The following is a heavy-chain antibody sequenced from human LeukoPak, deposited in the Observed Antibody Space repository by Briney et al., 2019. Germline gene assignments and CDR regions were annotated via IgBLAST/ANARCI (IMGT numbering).Heavy chain of an antibody. D-gene: IGHD1-26*01. CDR3: ARDGTLDWFDH. CDR2: ISSSSSYI. V-gene: IGHV3-21*01. CDR1: GFTFSSYS. J-gene: IGHJ5*02. Sequence: GGSLRLSCAASGFTFSSYSMNWVRQAPGKGLEWVSSISSSSSYIYYADSVKGRFTISRDNAKNSLYLQMNSLRAEDTAVYYCARDGTLDWFDHWGQGTLVTVSS.